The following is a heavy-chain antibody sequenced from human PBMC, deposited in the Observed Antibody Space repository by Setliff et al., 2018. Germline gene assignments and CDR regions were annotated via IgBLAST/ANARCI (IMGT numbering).Heavy chain of an antibody. CDR1: GYRFTTYW. CDR2: VFSGDSDT. D-gene: IGHD6-25*01. J-gene: IGHJ3*02. V-gene: IGHV5-51*01. Sequence: PVESLKISCKGSGYRFTTYWIGWVRQMPGKGLEWMGIVFSGDSDTRYSPSFQGQVTMSADKSINTAYLQWSSLKASDTAMYYCARLGAPASHDAFDIWGQGTMVTVSS. CDR3: ARLGAPASHDAFDI.